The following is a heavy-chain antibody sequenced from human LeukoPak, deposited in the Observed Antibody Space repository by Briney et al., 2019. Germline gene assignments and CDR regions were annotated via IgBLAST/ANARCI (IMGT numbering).Heavy chain of an antibody. CDR2: INSDGGST. D-gene: IGHD3-22*01. CDR1: GFTFSSYW. J-gene: IGHJ4*02. Sequence: GGSLRLSCAASGFTFSSYWMHWVRQAPGKGLVWVSRINSDGGSTSYADSVKGRFTISRDNAKNTLYLQMNSLRAEDTAVYYCARDRDDSSGYYDYWGQGTLVTVSS. V-gene: IGHV3-74*01. CDR3: ARDRDDSSGYYDY.